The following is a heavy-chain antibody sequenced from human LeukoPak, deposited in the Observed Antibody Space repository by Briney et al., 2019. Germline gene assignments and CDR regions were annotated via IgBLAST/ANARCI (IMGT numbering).Heavy chain of an antibody. CDR3: ARAGYDFWSGYSTNFDY. D-gene: IGHD3-3*01. CDR2: INPNSGGT. J-gene: IGHJ4*02. CDR1: GYTFTGYY. V-gene: IGHV1-2*02. Sequence: RASVKVSCKASGYTFTGYYMHWVRQAPGQGLEWMGWINPNSGGTNYAQKFQGRVTMTRDTSISTAYMELSRLRSDDTAVYYCARAGYDFWSGYSTNFDYWGQGTLVTVSS.